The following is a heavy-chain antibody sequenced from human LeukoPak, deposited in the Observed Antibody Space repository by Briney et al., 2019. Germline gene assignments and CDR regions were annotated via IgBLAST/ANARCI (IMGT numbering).Heavy chain of an antibody. CDR1: GGSISSIIYY. V-gene: IGHV4-39*07. D-gene: IGHD3-22*01. J-gene: IGHJ4*02. Sequence: SETLSLTCTVSGGSISSIIYYWGWIRQPPGKGLEWIGTIYYSGSTYYNPSLKSRVTISVDTSKNQFSLNLSSVTAADTAVYYCARVLYDSSGYYTFGVPYYFDFWGQGTLVTVSS. CDR2: IYYSGST. CDR3: ARVLYDSSGYYTFGVPYYFDF.